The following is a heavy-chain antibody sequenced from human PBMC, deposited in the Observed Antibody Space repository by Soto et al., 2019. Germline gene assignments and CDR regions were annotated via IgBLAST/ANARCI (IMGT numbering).Heavy chain of an antibody. CDR3: ARDGCISSTCAGGGNWFDP. CDR2: INPSGGST. CDR1: GYTFTSYY. J-gene: IGHJ5*02. Sequence: QVQLVQSGAEVKKPGASVKVSCKASGYTFTSYYMHWVRQAPGQGLEWMGIINPSGGSTSYAQKFRGRVTMTRDPSTSTVYMELSSLLSEDTAVYYCARDGCISSTCAGGGNWFDPWGQGTPVTVSS. V-gene: IGHV1-46*01. D-gene: IGHD2-2*01.